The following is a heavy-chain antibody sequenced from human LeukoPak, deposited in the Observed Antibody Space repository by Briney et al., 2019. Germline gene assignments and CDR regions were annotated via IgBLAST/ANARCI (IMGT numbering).Heavy chain of an antibody. CDR2: INPNSGGT. CDR3: AREGGDYASFGYYYYMGV. D-gene: IGHD4-17*01. CDR1: GYTFTGYY. V-gene: IGHV1-2*02. J-gene: IGHJ6*03. Sequence: ASVKVSCKASGYTFTGYYMHWVRQAPGQGLEWMGWINPNSGGTNFAHKFQGRVTMTRDTSISTAYMELSRLRSDDTAVYYCAREGGDYASFGYYYYMGVWGKGTTVTVSS.